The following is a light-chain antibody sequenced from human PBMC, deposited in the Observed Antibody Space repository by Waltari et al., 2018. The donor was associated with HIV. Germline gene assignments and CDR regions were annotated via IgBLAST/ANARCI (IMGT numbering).Light chain of an antibody. CDR3: QQYDNLPLT. Sequence: DIQMTQSPSSLSASVGDRVTITCQATQDITNYLNWYQQKPGKAPKLLIYDASNLAAGVPSRFSGSGSETDFTFTISSLQPEDIATYYCQQYDNLPLTFGGGTKVEIK. J-gene: IGKJ4*01. V-gene: IGKV1-33*01. CDR2: DAS. CDR1: QDITNY.